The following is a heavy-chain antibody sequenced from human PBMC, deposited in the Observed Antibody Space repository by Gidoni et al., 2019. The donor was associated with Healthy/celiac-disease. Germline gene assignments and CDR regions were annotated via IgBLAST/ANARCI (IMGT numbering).Heavy chain of an antibody. D-gene: IGHD3-10*01. J-gene: IGHJ4*02. CDR3: AKGPLHYYGSGSYYNSLY. Sequence: EVQLVESGGGLVQPGGSLRLSCAASGFTFSSYAMRWVRQAPGKGLEWVSAISGSGGSTYYADSVKGRFTISRDNSKNTLYLQMNSLRAEDTAVYYCAKGPLHYYGSGSYYNSLYWGQGTLVTVSS. CDR2: ISGSGGST. V-gene: IGHV3-23*04. CDR1: GFTFSSYA.